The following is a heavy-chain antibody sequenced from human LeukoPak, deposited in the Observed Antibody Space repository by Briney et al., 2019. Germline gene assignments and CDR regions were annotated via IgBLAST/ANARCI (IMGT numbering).Heavy chain of an antibody. CDR2: ISGSGGST. CDR1: GFTFSSYA. CDR3: ANWDNSDYEGHFDY. J-gene: IGHJ4*02. D-gene: IGHD4-11*01. Sequence: PGGSLRLSCAASGFTFSSYAMSWVRQAPGKGLEWVSAISGSGGSTYYADSVKGRFTISRDNSKNTLYLQMNSLRAEDTAVYYCANWDNSDYEGHFDYWGQGTLVTVSS. V-gene: IGHV3-23*01.